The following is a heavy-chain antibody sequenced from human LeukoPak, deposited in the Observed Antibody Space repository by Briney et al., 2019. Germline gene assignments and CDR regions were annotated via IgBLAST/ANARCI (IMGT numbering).Heavy chain of an antibody. J-gene: IGHJ4*02. CDR2: ISGSGANT. CDR3: ARVRLRSGELSFGHNFDS. V-gene: IGHV3-23*01. CDR1: GFTFTNHG. D-gene: IGHD3-16*02. Sequence: PGGTLRLSCGASGFTFTNHGTSWVRQAPGKGLVWVSAISGSGANTYYTDSVRGRFIISRDQSRKTLYLQMKDLRVEDTALYYCARVRLRSGELSFGHNFDSWGQGTLVSVSS.